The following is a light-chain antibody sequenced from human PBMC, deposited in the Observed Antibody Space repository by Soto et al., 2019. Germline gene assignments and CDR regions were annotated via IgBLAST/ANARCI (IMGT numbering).Light chain of an antibody. Sequence: QSALTQPASVSGSPGQSITMSCAGTSADIGAFNYVSWYQHHPDKVPKLLIYDVSNRPSGVSTRFSASKSANTASLTISGLQADDEADYYSSSYSTTSALVFGGGTQLTVL. J-gene: IGLJ7*01. V-gene: IGLV2-14*01. CDR3: SSYSTTSALV. CDR1: SADIGAFNY. CDR2: DVS.